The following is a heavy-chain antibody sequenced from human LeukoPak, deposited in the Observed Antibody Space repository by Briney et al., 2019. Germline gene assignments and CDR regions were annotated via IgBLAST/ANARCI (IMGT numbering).Heavy chain of an antibody. D-gene: IGHD2-2*01. J-gene: IGHJ6*03. Sequence: EGSLRLSCAASGFTFSSYSMNWVRQAPGKGLEWVSSISSSSSYIYYADSVKGRFTISRDNAKNSLYLQMNSLRAEDTAVYYCARVRYCSSTSCLHEDYYYYYMDVWGKGTTVTVSS. CDR3: ARVRYCSSTSCLHEDYYYYYMDV. CDR2: ISSSSSYI. V-gene: IGHV3-21*01. CDR1: GFTFSSYS.